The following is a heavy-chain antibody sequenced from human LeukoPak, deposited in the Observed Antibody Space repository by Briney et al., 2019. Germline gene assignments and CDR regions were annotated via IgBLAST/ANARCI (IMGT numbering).Heavy chain of an antibody. CDR1: GFTFDRYT. Sequence: GGSLRLSCATSGFTFDRYTIHWVRQAPGKGLEWVSLAGWAGGTTYYSDSLKGRFTISRDNAKNSVYLQMNSLRAEDTAVYYCARDEVATISDYWGQGTLVTVSS. CDR2: AGWAGGTT. J-gene: IGHJ4*02. V-gene: IGHV3-43*01. CDR3: ARDEVATISDY. D-gene: IGHD5-12*01.